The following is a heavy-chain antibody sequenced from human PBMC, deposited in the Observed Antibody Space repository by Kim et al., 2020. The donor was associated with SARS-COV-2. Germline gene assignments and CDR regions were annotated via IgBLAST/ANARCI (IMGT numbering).Heavy chain of an antibody. Sequence: FQGRVTITRDTSASTAYMELSSLRSEDTAVYYCARDVTMVRGVIIPYFDYWGQGTLVTVSS. CDR3: ARDVTMVRGVIIPYFDY. J-gene: IGHJ4*02. D-gene: IGHD3-10*01. V-gene: IGHV1-3*01.